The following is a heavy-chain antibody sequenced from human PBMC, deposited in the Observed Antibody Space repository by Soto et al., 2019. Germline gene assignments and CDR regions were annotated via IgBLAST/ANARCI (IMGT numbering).Heavy chain of an antibody. CDR3: AKGGDRKYYFDY. CDR1: GFTFSSYA. J-gene: IGHJ4*02. CDR2: ISDSGGYT. V-gene: IGHV3-23*01. D-gene: IGHD3-16*01. Sequence: GGSLRLYCSASGFTFSSYAMSWVRQAPGKGLEWVSGISDSGGYTYYADSVKGRFTISRDNSKNTLYLQMNSLRADDTAVYYCAKGGDRKYYFDYWGQGTLVTVSS.